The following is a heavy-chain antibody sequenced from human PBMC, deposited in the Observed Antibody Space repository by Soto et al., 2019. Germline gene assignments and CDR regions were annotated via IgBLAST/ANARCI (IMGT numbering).Heavy chain of an antibody. Sequence: QVQLVESGGGVVQPGRSLRLSCAASGFTFSSYGMHWVRQAPGKGLEWVAVISYDGSNKYYADSVKGRFTISRDNSKNTLYLQMSSLRAEDTAVYYCAKGPYYYDSSGYYGSVAFDIWGQGTMVTVSS. CDR1: GFTFSSYG. CDR2: ISYDGSNK. D-gene: IGHD3-22*01. CDR3: AKGPYYYDSSGYYGSVAFDI. J-gene: IGHJ3*02. V-gene: IGHV3-30*18.